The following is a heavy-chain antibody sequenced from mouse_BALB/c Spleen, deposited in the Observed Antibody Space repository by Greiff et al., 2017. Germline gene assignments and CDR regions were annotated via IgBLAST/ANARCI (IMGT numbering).Heavy chain of an antibody. CDR3: ARLSGNYDYYAMDY. V-gene: IGHV5-6*01. Sequence: VQLKESGGDLVKPGGSLKLSCAASGFTFSSYGMSWVRQTPDKRLEWVATISSGGSYTYYPDSVKGRFTISRDNAKNTLYLQMSSLKSEDTAMYYCARLSGNYDYYAMDYWGQGTSVTVSS. CDR1: GFTFSSYG. D-gene: IGHD2-1*01. J-gene: IGHJ4*01. CDR2: ISSGGSYT.